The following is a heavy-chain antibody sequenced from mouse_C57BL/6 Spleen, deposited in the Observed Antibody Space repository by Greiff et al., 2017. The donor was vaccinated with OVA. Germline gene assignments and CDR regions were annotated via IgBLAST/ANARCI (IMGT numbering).Heavy chain of an antibody. CDR1: GYTFTSYW. CDR2: IYPGSGST. J-gene: IGHJ3*01. CDR3: AREGENYYGSSWFAY. Sequence: QVQLQQPGAELVQPGASVTMSCKASGYTFTSYWITWVKQRPGQGLEWIGDIYPGSGSTNYNEKFKSKATLTVDTSSSTAYMQLSSLTSEDSAVYYWAREGENYYGSSWFAYWGQGTLVTVSA. V-gene: IGHV1-55*01. D-gene: IGHD1-1*01.